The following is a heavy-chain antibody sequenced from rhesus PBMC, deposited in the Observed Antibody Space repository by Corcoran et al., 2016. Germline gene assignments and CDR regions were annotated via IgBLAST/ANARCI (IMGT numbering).Heavy chain of an antibody. V-gene: IGHV4-65*01. J-gene: IGHJ4*01. D-gene: IGHD2-15*01. CDR3: AREEGYLLRYFDY. CDR1: GGSVSSSNW. Sequence: QVQLQESGPGLVKPSETLSLTCAVSGGSVSSSNWWSWIRKPPGKGLEWNGYLRGSSGSTYYNPSRKSRVTFSTDTSKNQFSLKLSSVTAADTAVYYCAREEGYLLRYFDYWGQGVLVTVSS. CDR2: LRGSSGST.